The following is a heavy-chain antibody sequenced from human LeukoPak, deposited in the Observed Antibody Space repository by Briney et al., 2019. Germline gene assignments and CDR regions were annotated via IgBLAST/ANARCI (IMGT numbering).Heavy chain of an antibody. CDR3: ARRFLWFGELANWFDP. D-gene: IGHD3-10*01. V-gene: IGHV1-69*13. CDR2: IIPIFGTA. J-gene: IGHJ5*02. CDR1: GGTFSSYA. Sequence: SVKVSCKASGGTFSSYAISWVRQAPGQGLEWMGGIIPIFGTANYAQKFQGRVTITADESTSTAYMELSSLRSEDTAVYYCARRFLWFGELANWFDPWGQGTLLTVSS.